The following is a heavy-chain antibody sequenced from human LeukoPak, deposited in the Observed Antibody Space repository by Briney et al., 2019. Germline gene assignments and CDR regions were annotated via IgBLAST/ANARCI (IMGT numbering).Heavy chain of an antibody. CDR3: ARVNVDSAMGIYYYYGIDV. J-gene: IGHJ6*02. V-gene: IGHV7-4-1*02. CDR2: INTNTGNP. Sequence: ASVKVSCKASGYTFTSYIMNWVRQAPGQGLEWVGWINTNTGNPTYGQGFTGRFVFSLDTSVSTAYLQISSLKTEDTAVYYCARVNVDSAMGIYYYYGIDVWGQGTTVTVSS. CDR1: GYTFTSYI. D-gene: IGHD5-18*01.